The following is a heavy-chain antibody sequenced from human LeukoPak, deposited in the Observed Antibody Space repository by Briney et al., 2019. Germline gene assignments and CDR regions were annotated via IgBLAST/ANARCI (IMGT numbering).Heavy chain of an antibody. D-gene: IGHD3-3*01. J-gene: IGHJ3*02. CDR1: GFIFSSYW. V-gene: IGHV3-7*01. Sequence: GGSLRLSCAASGFIFSSYWMSWVRQAPGKGLVWVANIKQDGSEKYYVDSVKGRFTISRDNAKNSLYLQMNSLRAEDTAVYYCARSLWSGYYTDDAFDIWGQGTMVTVSS. CDR2: IKQDGSEK. CDR3: ARSLWSGYYTDDAFDI.